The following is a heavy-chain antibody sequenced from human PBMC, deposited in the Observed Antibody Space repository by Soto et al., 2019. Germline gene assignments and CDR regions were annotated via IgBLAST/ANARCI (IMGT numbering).Heavy chain of an antibody. CDR1: GGSFSGYY. CDR3: ARAAAFGGVIVRPGGLWFDP. D-gene: IGHD3-16*02. J-gene: IGHJ5*02. V-gene: IGHV4-34*01. CDR2: INHSGST. Sequence: SETLSLTCAVYGGSFSGYYWSWIRQPPGKGLEWIGEINHSGSTNYNPSLKSRVTISVDTSKNQFSLKLSSVTAADTAVYYCARAAAFGGVIVRPGGLWFDPWGQGTLVTVS.